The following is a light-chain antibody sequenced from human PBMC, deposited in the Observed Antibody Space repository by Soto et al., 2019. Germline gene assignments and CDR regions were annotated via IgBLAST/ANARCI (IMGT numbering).Light chain of an antibody. V-gene: IGLV2-8*01. J-gene: IGLJ1*01. CDR1: SSDVGGYPY. CDR3: SSPAGSNNYV. CDR2: EVS. Sequence: QSALTQPPSASGSPGQSVTISCTGTSSDVGGYPYVSWYQQHPGKAPKLMTYEVSKRPSGVPDRFSGSKSGNTASLTVSGLQAEDEADYYCSSPAGSNNYVFGTGTKLTV.